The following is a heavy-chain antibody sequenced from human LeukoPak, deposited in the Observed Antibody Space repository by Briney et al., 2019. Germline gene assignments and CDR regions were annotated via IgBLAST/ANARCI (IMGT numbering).Heavy chain of an antibody. CDR3: AKGDILTGSPNWFDP. J-gene: IGHJ5*02. V-gene: IGHV3-30*18. CDR1: GFTFSSYG. D-gene: IGHD3-9*01. CDR2: ISYDGSNK. Sequence: GRSLRLSCAASGFTFSSYGMHWVRQAPGKGLEWVAVISYDGSNKYYADSVKGRFTISRDNSKNTLYLQMNSLRAEDTAVYYCAKGDILTGSPNWFDPWGQGTLVTVSS.